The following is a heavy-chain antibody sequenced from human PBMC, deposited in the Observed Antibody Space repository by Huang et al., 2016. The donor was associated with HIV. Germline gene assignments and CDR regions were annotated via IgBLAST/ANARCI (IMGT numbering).Heavy chain of an antibody. CDR1: GFTFGDYA. D-gene: IGHD3-16*01. Sequence: EVQLVESGGGLVRPGRCLRLSCAASGFTFGDYAVHWVRQTPGKRLEWVSVINGKSGKIAYADAVRGRFTISRDNAKNSLYLQMNSLRPEDTALYYCAKDWGYDFGAFDFWGRGTMVTVSS. J-gene: IGHJ3*01. CDR3: AKDWGYDFGAFDF. CDR2: INGKSGKI. V-gene: IGHV3-9*01.